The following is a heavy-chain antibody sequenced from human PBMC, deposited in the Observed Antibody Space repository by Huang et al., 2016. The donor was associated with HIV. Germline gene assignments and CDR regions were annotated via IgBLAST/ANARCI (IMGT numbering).Heavy chain of an antibody. CDR2: IKEEGSEK. CDR1: GFTFSSYW. D-gene: IGHD6-13*01. Sequence: EVQLVESGGGLVQPGGSLSLSCAASGFTFSSYWMSWVRQAPGKGREWVGNIKEEGSEKYYVDSVKGRFNNSRENAKNSLYRQRNSLRDEDTAVYYCASLNSYGAGYSILGGWFDPWGQGTLVTVSS. V-gene: IGHV3-7*01. CDR3: ASLNSYGAGYSILGGWFDP. J-gene: IGHJ5*02.